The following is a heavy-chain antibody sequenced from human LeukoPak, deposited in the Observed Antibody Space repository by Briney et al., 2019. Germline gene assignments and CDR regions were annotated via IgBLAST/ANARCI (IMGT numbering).Heavy chain of an antibody. V-gene: IGHV4-61*02. CDR3: ARHSDYYGSGSAVPANLIDY. CDR2: IYTSGST. CDR1: GGSISSGSYY. J-gene: IGHJ4*02. D-gene: IGHD3-10*01. Sequence: SETLSLTCTVSGGSISSGSYYWSWIRQPAGKGLEWIGRIYTSGSTNYNPSLKSRVTISVDTSKNQFSLKLSSVTAADTAVYYCARHSDYYGSGSAVPANLIDYWGQGTLVTVSS.